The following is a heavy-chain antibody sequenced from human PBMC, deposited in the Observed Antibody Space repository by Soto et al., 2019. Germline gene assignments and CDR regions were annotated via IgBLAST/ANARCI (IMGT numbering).Heavy chain of an antibody. Sequence: SETLSLTCTGSGGSVSSGSYYWSWVRQPPGKGLEWIGYIYYSGSTNYNPSLKSRVTISVDTSKNQFSLKLSSVTAADTAVYYCARGGWELLWGQGTLVTVSS. D-gene: IGHD1-26*01. CDR2: IYYSGST. CDR3: ARGGWELL. CDR1: GGSVSSGSYY. V-gene: IGHV4-61*01. J-gene: IGHJ4*02.